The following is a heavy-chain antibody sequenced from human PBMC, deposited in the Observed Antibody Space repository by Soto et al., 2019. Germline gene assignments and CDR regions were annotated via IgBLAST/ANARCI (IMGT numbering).Heavy chain of an antibody. V-gene: IGHV3-33*01. CDR2: IWYDGSNK. CDR1: GFTFSSYG. CDR3: AREQIVVVTTGEYYFDY. J-gene: IGHJ4*02. Sequence: GGSLRLSCAASGFTFSSYGMHWVRQAPGKGLEWVAVIWYDGSNKYYADSVKGRFTISRDNSKNTLYLQMNSLRAEDTAVYYCAREQIVVVTTGEYYFDYWGQGTLVTVSS. D-gene: IGHD3-22*01.